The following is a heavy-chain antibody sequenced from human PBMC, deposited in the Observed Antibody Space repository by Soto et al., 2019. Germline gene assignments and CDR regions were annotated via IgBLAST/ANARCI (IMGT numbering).Heavy chain of an antibody. Sequence: GGSLRLSCAASGFTFSSYSMNWVRQAPGKGLEWVSSISSSSSYIYYADSVKGRFTISRDNAKNSLYLQMNSLRAEDTAVYYCARDKDSSGPQLCSWGQGTLVTVSS. CDR3: ARDKDSSGPQLCS. D-gene: IGHD3-22*01. CDR1: GFTFSSYS. CDR2: ISSSSSYI. V-gene: IGHV3-21*01. J-gene: IGHJ4*02.